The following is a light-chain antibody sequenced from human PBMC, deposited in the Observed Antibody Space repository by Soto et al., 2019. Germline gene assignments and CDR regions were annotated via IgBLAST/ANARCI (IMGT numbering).Light chain of an antibody. CDR1: QGVSSN. CDR2: GAS. CDR3: QQYNDWPRT. V-gene: IGKV3D-15*01. Sequence: EIVMTQSPATLSVSPGERATLSCRASQGVSSNFAWYQQKPGQAPSLLIYGASTRATGISARFSGSGSGTDFTLTISSLRSEDFAVYYCQQYNDWPRTFGQGTKV. J-gene: IGKJ1*01.